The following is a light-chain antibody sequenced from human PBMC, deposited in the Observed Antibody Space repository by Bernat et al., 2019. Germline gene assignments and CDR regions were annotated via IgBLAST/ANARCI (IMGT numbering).Light chain of an antibody. CDR1: QDISIS. CDR3: QQYHVYPPT. J-gene: IGKJ1*01. V-gene: IGKV1-16*02. Sequence: DIQMTQSPTLLSASVGDKVTITCRASQDISISLAWFQQKPGRAPKFLIYSASILQSEFPSKFSGSGYGTDFSLTISSLHPGDSATYYCQQYHVYPPTFGQGTKVEIK. CDR2: SAS.